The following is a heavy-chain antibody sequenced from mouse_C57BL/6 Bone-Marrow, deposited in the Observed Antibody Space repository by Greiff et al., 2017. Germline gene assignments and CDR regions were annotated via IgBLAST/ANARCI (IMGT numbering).Heavy chain of an antibody. CDR1: GYTFTSYW. V-gene: IGHV1-55*01. D-gene: IGHD2-13*01. CDR3: ARSGRLGRGFDY. Sequence: QVQLQQPGAELVKPGASVKMSCKASGYTFTSYWITWVKQRPGQGLEWIGDIYPTSGRTNYNEKFKSKAILTVDTSSHTAYMQLSSLTSEDSAVFYCARSGRLGRGFDYGGQGTTLTVSA. J-gene: IGHJ2*01. CDR2: IYPTSGRT.